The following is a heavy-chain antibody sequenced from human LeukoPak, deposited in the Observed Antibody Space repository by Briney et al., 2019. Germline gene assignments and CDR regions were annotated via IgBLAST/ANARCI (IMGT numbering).Heavy chain of an antibody. CDR1: GFTFSSFD. Sequence: GGSLPLSCAASGFTFSSFDLNWVRQAPGKGLEWISSISTSSRYIYYRDSVKGRFTISRDDAKNSLYLQMNSLRVEDTAVYYCARADCSGSTCYLRRSWFDPWGQGTLVTVSS. V-gene: IGHV3-21*01. D-gene: IGHD2-2*01. CDR2: ISTSSRYI. J-gene: IGHJ5*02. CDR3: ARADCSGSTCYLRRSWFDP.